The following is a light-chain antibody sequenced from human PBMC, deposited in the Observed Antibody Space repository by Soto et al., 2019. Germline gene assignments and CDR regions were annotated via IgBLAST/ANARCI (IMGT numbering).Light chain of an antibody. V-gene: IGKV1-39*01. J-gene: IGKJ5*01. Sequence: DLQMTQSPSSLSASVGDRVTIACRASQSISTSLNWFQQTPGKDPKLLIYAASSLQGGVPSRFTGSGSGTDFTLTISSMQVEELAIYYCQKSHSTPITVGQGPRRENK. CDR1: QSISTS. CDR2: AAS. CDR3: QKSHSTPIT.